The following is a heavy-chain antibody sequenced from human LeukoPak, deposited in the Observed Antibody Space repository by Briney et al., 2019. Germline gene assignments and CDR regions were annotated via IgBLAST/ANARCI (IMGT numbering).Heavy chain of an antibody. V-gene: IGHV4-4*07. J-gene: IGHJ4*02. CDR3: ARDRGYLYYDYVWGSYRKSYFDY. Sequence: SETLSLTCTVSGGSISSYYWSWIRQPAGKGLEWIGRIYTSGSTNYNPSLKSRVTMSVDTSKTQFSLKLSSVTAADTAVYYCARDRGYLYYDYVWGSYRKSYFDYWGQGTLVTVSS. CDR1: GGSISSYY. D-gene: IGHD3-16*02. CDR2: IYTSGST.